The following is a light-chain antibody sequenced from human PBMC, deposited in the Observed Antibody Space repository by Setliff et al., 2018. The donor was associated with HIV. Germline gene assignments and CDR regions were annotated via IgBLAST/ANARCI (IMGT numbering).Light chain of an antibody. CDR2: DIV. V-gene: IGLV2-14*03. Sequence: QSALTQHASVSGSPGQSITISCTGTGSDVATSKYVSWYQQHPGKAPKLIIYDIVTRPSGVSNRFSGSKSGGTASLTISGLQAEDEADYYCSIHRSRGDVFGSGTKVTVL. J-gene: IGLJ1*01. CDR1: GSDVATSKY. CDR3: SIHRSRGDV.